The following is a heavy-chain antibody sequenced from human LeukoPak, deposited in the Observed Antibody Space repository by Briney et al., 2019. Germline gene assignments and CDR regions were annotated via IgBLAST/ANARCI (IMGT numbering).Heavy chain of an antibody. CDR3: TRVTAYYYYGMDV. D-gene: IGHD2-21*02. V-gene: IGHV3-15*01. Sequence: PGGPLRLSCAAPGFTFSKAWMSGVRQAPGKGREWVGGIKSKSDGGTTDYAAPVKGRITISRDDSKNTVYLEMNSLKTEDTAVYYCTRVTAYYYYGMDVWGQGTTVTVSS. CDR1: GFTFSKAW. CDR2: IKSKSDGGTT. J-gene: IGHJ6*02.